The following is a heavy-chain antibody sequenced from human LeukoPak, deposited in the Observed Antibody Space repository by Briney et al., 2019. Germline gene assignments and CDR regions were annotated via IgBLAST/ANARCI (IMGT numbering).Heavy chain of an antibody. J-gene: IGHJ5*02. Sequence: GGSLRLSCAASGFTVSSNYMSWVRQAPGKGLEWVSVIYSGGGTYYADSVKGRFTISRDNPKNTLYLQMNSLRAEDTAVYYCARVRMVRGVNWFDPWGQGTLVTVSS. CDR2: IYSGGGT. CDR1: GFTVSSNY. CDR3: ARVRMVRGVNWFDP. D-gene: IGHD3-10*01. V-gene: IGHV3-53*01.